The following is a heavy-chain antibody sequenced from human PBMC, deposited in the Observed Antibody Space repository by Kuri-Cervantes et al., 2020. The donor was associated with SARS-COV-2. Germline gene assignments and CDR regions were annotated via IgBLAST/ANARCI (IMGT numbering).Heavy chain of an antibody. CDR2: VYYSGST. V-gene: IGHV4-39*07. J-gene: IGHJ4*02. CDR3: ARGLGEQQLVFDY. Sequence: GSLRLSCTLSNGSISSSNYYWGWIRQSPGKGLEWIGSVYYSGSTYYNPSLKSRVTISVDMSSNQFSLRLKSVTAADTAVYYCARGLGEQQLVFDYWGQGTLVTVSS. CDR1: NGSISSSNYY. D-gene: IGHD6-13*01.